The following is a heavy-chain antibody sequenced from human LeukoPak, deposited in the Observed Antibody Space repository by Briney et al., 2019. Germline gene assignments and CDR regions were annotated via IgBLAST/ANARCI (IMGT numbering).Heavy chain of an antibody. Sequence: PGGSLRLSCVDSGITFSRYWMSWVRQAPGKGLEWVAVTSSDLNVKLYADSVKGRFTISRDNSRSTLYLQMNSLRPEDTAIYYCAREGYYGSGSPPSLYFDYWGQGTLVTVSS. D-gene: IGHD3-10*01. CDR2: TSSDLNVK. CDR3: AREGYYGSGSPPSLYFDY. J-gene: IGHJ4*02. V-gene: IGHV3-30*03. CDR1: GITFSRYW.